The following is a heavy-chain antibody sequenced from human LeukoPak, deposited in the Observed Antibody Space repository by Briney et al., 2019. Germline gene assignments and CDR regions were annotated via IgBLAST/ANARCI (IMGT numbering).Heavy chain of an antibody. V-gene: IGHV4-4*07. J-gene: IGHJ3*02. CDR1: GGSISSYY. CDR3: ARDLASKGSDAFDI. Sequence: SETLSLTCTVSGGSISSYYWSWIRQPAGKGLEWIGRIYTSGSTNYNPSLKSRVTMSVDTSKNQFSLKLSSVTAADTAVYYCARDLASKGSDAFDIWGQGTTVTVSS. CDR2: IYTSGST. D-gene: IGHD2-21*01.